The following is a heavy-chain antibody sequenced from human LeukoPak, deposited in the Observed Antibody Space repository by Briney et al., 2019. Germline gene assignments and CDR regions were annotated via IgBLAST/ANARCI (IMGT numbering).Heavy chain of an antibody. J-gene: IGHJ6*02. V-gene: IGHV1-69*02. CDR1: GGTFSSYT. Sequence: SVKVSCTASGGTFSSYTISWVRQAPGQGLEWMGRIIPILGIANYAQKFQGRVTITADKSTSTAYMELSSLRSEDTAVYYCASRESMVRGVINPNYYYGMDVWGQGTTVTVSS. CDR3: ASRESMVRGVINPNYYYGMDV. D-gene: IGHD3-10*01. CDR2: IIPILGIA.